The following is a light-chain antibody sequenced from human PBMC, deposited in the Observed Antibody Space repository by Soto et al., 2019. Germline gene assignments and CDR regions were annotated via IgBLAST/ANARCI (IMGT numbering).Light chain of an antibody. Sequence: DIQMIQSPSTLSASVGDRVTITCRATQSISSWLAWYQQKPGKAPNLLIYDASSLQSGVPSRFRGSGYGTEFTLTISSLQPEDFATYYCQQYNSYSLSFGGGTRVEIE. J-gene: IGKJ4*01. V-gene: IGKV1-5*01. CDR2: DAS. CDR3: QQYNSYSLS. CDR1: QSISSW.